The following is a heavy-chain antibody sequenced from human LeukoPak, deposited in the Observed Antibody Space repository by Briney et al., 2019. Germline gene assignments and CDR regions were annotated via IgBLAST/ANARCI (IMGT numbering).Heavy chain of an antibody. J-gene: IGHJ4*02. CDR2: INPSGGST. V-gene: IGHV1-46*01. D-gene: IGHD3/OR15-3a*01. Sequence: ASVKASCKASGYTFTSYGISWVRQAPGQGLEWMGIINPSGGSTSYAQKFQGRVTMTRDTSTSTVYMELSSLRSEDTAVYYCAIGDWLPDYRGQGTLVTVSS. CDR3: AIGDWLPDY. CDR1: GYTFTSYG.